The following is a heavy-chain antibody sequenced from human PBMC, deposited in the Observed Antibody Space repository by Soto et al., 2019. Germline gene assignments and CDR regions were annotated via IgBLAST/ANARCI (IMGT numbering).Heavy chain of an antibody. J-gene: IGHJ4*02. CDR3: ARGGIVVVPAAKRVDY. D-gene: IGHD2-2*01. Sequence: SATLSLTYTVSGGSISSYYWSWIRQPPGKGLEWIGYIYYRRSTNYKPSLKNRITTTVDTSKNQYYLKLSSVTAADSAVYYCARGGIVVVPAAKRVDYWGQGTLGTVS. V-gene: IGHV4-59*12. CDR2: IYYRRST. CDR1: GGSISSYY.